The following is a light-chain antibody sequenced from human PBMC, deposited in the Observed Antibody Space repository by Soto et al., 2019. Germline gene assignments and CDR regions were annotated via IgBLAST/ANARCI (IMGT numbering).Light chain of an antibody. CDR3: QQYGISPRT. V-gene: IGKV3-20*01. CDR2: GAS. Sequence: EIVLTQSPGTLSLSPGERATLSCRASQSVSSSYLAWYQQKPGQAPRLPIYGASSRATGIPDRFSGSGSGTDFTLTISRLEPEDFAVYYCQQYGISPRTFGQGTKVEIK. CDR1: QSVSSSY. J-gene: IGKJ1*01.